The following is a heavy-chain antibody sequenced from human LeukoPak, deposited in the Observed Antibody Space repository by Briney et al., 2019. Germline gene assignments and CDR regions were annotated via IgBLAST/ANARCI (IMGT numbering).Heavy chain of an antibody. Sequence: GGSLRLSWAASGFTFSSYSMNWVRQAPGKGLEWVSSISWDSVSTGYADSVKGRFTISKDNAKNSLYLQMNSLRAEDTALYYCANLPYGAQAFDIWGQGTMVTVSS. V-gene: IGHV3-9*01. J-gene: IGHJ3*02. CDR3: ANLPYGAQAFDI. CDR1: GFTFSSYS. CDR2: ISWDSVST. D-gene: IGHD4/OR15-4a*01.